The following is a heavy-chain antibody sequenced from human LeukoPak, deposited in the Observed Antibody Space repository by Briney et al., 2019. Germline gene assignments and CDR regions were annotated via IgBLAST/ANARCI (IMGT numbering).Heavy chain of an antibody. J-gene: IGHJ3*02. CDR1: GFTFSDYY. V-gene: IGHV3-11*06. CDR2: ISPSSSYI. CDR3: AREFLQDSGGWYVAFDI. Sequence: GGSLRLSCATSGFTFSDYYMSWIRQAPGKGLEWVSYISPSSSYINHADSVKGRFTVSRDNAKSSLYLQMNSLRADDTAVYYCAREFLQDSGGWYVAFDIWGQGTLVSVSS. D-gene: IGHD3-22*01.